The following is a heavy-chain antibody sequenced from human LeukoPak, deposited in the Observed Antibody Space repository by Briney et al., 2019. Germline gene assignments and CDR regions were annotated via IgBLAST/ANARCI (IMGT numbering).Heavy chain of an antibody. CDR3: ARAAGIAAAGGYFQH. D-gene: IGHD6-13*01. Sequence: ASVKVSCKASGYTFTGYYMHWVRQAPGQGLEWMGWINPNSGGTNYAQKFQGWVTMTRDTSISTAYMELSRLRSDDTAVYYCARAAGIAAAGGYFQHWGQGTLVTVSS. CDR2: INPNSGGT. V-gene: IGHV1-2*04. J-gene: IGHJ1*01. CDR1: GYTFTGYY.